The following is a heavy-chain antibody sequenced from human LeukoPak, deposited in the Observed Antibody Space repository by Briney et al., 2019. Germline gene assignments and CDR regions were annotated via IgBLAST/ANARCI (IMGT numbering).Heavy chain of an antibody. D-gene: IGHD6-19*01. J-gene: IGHJ4*02. CDR2: INTDGTVT. CDR3: ATKQWLAPPPDS. Sequence: GGSLRLSCAASGFTFSKYWMLWVRQAPGKGLECVSRINTDGTVTTYADSVKGRFTVSRDNADNTMSLQMNSVRDEDTAVYYCATKQWLAPPPDSWGQGTPVTVSS. CDR1: GFTFSKYW. V-gene: IGHV3-74*01.